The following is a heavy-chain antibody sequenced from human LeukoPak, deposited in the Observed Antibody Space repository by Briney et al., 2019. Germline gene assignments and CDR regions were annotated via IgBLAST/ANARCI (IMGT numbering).Heavy chain of an antibody. J-gene: IGHJ6*03. Sequence: SETLSLTCAVYGGTFSVYYWSWIRQPPGKRLEWVGESNDSGGTNYNPSLKSRVTISADKSKNQVSLRLTSVTAADTAVYYCARLSVIVGAALEYYYYYMDVWGQGTTVTVSS. V-gene: IGHV4-34*01. CDR2: SNDSGGT. D-gene: IGHD1-26*01. CDR3: ARLSVIVGAALEYYYYYMDV. CDR1: GGTFSVYY.